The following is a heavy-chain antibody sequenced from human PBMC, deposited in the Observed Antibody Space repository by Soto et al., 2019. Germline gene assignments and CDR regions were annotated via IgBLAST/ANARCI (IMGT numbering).Heavy chain of an antibody. CDR1: GFTFSSYS. V-gene: IGHV3-48*02. Sequence: EVQLVESGGGLVQPGGSLRLSCAASGFTFSSYSMNWVRQAPGKGLEWVSYISSSSSTIYYADSVKGRFTISRDNAKNSLYLQMNSLRDEDTAVYYCSSWCGNRCYYYYGMDVWGQGTTVTVSS. CDR2: ISSSSSTI. D-gene: IGHD6-13*01. J-gene: IGHJ6*02. CDR3: SSWCGNRCYYYYGMDV.